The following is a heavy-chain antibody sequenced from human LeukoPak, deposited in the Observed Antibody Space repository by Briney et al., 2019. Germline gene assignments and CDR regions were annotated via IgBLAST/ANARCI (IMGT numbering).Heavy chain of an antibody. CDR1: GFTFSSYW. D-gene: IGHD5-18*01. CDR2: INSDGSST. Sequence: GGSLRLSCAASGFTFSSYWMHWVRQAPGKGLVWVSRINSDGSSTSYADSVKGRFTISRDNAKNTLYLQMNSLRAEDTAVYYCARAVGTAIAFGYWGQGTLSPSPQ. J-gene: IGHJ4*02. V-gene: IGHV3-74*01. CDR3: ARAVGTAIAFGY.